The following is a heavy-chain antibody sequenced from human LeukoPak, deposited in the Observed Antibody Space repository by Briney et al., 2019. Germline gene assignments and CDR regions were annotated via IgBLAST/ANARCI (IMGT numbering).Heavy chain of an antibody. D-gene: IGHD1-26*01. CDR3: AXXXXYRGNVDY. J-gene: IGHJ4*02. V-gene: IGHV1-24*01. Sequence: ASVKVSCKVSGYTLTELSMHWVRQAPGKGLEWMGGFDPEDGETIYAQKFQGRVTMTEDTSTDTAYMELSSLRSEDTAVYYCAXXXXYRGNVDYWGQGTLVTVSS. CDR2: FDPEDGET. CDR1: GYTLTELS.